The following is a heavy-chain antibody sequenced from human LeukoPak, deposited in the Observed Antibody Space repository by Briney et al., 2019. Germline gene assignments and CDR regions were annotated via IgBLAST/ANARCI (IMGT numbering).Heavy chain of an antibody. CDR3: AREGPRGNSQFDY. V-gene: IGHV3-33*01. CDR2: IWYDGSNK. D-gene: IGHD2/OR15-2a*01. Sequence: GGSLRLSCAASGFTFSNYGMHWVRQAPGKGLEWVALIWYDGSNKYYTDSVKGRLTISRDNSKDTLFLQMDSLRAEDTAVYYCAREGPRGNSQFDYWGQGTLVTVSS. J-gene: IGHJ4*02. CDR1: GFTFSNYG.